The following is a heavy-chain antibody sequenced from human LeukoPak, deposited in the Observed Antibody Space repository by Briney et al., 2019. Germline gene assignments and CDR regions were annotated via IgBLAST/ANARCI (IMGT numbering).Heavy chain of an antibody. CDR2: ISHSGST. J-gene: IGHJ4*02. CDR1: GGSFSDYF. D-gene: IGHD3-22*01. Sequence: PSETLSLTCAVYGGSFSDYFWSWIRQPPGKGLEWIGEISHSGSTTYNPSLRSRVTISGDTSKKQFSLKLSSVTAADTALYYCVTYYYGSSAPKRNYWGQGILVTVSS. V-gene: IGHV4-34*01. CDR3: VTYYYGSSAPKRNY.